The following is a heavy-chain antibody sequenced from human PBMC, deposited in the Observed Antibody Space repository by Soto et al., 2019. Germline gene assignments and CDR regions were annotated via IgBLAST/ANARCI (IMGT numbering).Heavy chain of an antibody. CDR3: ARGGQQLPGMDV. V-gene: IGHV3-11*01. CDR2: ISSSGSVI. J-gene: IGHJ6*02. CDR1: GFTFSDYY. Sequence: QVQLVESGGGLVKPGGSLRLSCAASGFTFSDYYMSWIRQAPGKGLEWVSYISSSGSVIYYADSVKGRFTISRDNDKNSLNLQMNRLRAEAAAVYYCARGGQQLPGMDVWGQGTTVTVSS. D-gene: IGHD6-13*01.